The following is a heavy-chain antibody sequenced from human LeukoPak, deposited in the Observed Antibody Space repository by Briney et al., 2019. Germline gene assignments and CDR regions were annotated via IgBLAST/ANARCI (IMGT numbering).Heavy chain of an antibody. Sequence: EASVKVSCKASGYTFTGYYMHWVRQAPGQGLEWMGWINPNSGGTNYAQKFQGRVTMTRDTSISTAYMELSRLRSDDTAVYYCARDRYSGYDPTLPDYWGQGTLVTVSS. CDR3: ARDRYSGYDPTLPDY. D-gene: IGHD5-12*01. V-gene: IGHV1-2*02. J-gene: IGHJ4*02. CDR1: GYTFTGYY. CDR2: INPNSGGT.